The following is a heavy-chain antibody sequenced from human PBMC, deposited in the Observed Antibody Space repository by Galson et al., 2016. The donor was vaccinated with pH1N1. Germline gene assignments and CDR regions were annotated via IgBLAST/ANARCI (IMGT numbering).Heavy chain of an antibody. CDR1: GGSFSHYY. CDR3: ARLSLGGHTETYGMDV. J-gene: IGHJ6*02. V-gene: IGHV4-34*01. Sequence: ETLSLTCAVYGGSFSHYYWSWIRQSPGKGLEWIGEITHSGTTHYNPSLKSRVSRSVERSRNQFPLKLSFGTAADTAVYYCARLSLGGHTETYGMDVWGQGTTVIVSS. D-gene: IGHD3-10*01. CDR2: ITHSGTT.